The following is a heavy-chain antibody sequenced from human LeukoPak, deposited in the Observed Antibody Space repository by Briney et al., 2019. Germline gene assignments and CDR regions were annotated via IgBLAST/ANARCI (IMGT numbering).Heavy chain of an antibody. D-gene: IGHD3-22*01. J-gene: IGHJ4*01. Sequence: SETLSLTCTVSGGSISSYYWSWIRQPPGKGLEWIGYIYYSGSTNYNPSLKSRVTMSVDTSKNQFSLKLTSVTAADTAVYFCARHRDYYDTWGRGTLVTVSS. V-gene: IGHV4-59*08. CDR1: GGSISSYY. CDR3: ARHRDYYDT. CDR2: IYYSGST.